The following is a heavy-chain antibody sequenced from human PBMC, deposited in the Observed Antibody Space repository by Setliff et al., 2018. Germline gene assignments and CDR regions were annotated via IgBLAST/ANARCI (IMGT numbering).Heavy chain of an antibody. CDR3: ARPSGQSSGWYSTHLRFEH. D-gene: IGHD6-19*01. V-gene: IGHV4-39*01. CDR2: IYYSGIT. Sequence: SETLSLTCTVSGGSISSSSYYWGWIRQPPGKGLEWIGSIYYSGITYYNPSLKSRVTISVDTSKNQFSLKLSSVTAADTAVYYCARPSGQSSGWYSTHLRFEHWGQGTLVTVSS. CDR1: GGSISSSSYY. J-gene: IGHJ4*02.